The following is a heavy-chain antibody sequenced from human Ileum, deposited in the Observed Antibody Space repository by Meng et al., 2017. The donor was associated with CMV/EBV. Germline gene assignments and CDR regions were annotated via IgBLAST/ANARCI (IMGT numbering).Heavy chain of an antibody. J-gene: IGHJ4*02. V-gene: IGHV1-8*03. D-gene: IGHD3-3*01. CDR2: MNPNSGNT. CDR1: GYTFTSYD. CDR3: ARSLRSFWSGYYLRY. Sequence: SGYTFTSYDINWVRQATGQGLEWMGWMNPNSGNTGYAQKFQSRVTITRNTSISTAYMELSSLRSEDTAVYYCARSLRSFWSGYYLRYWGQGTLVTVSS.